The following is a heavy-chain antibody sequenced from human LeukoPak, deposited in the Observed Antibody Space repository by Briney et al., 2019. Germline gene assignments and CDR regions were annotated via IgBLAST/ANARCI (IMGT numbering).Heavy chain of an antibody. D-gene: IGHD6-13*01. CDR2: INPNSGGT. V-gene: IGHV1-2*02. Sequence: ASVKVSCKASGYTFTGYYMHWVRQAPGQGLEWMGWINPNSGGTNYAQKLQGRVTMTTDTSTSTAYMELRSLRSDDTAVYYCAREAGYSSGWFDYYYMDVWGTGTTVTIAS. CDR3: AREAGYSSGWFDYYYMDV. CDR1: GYTFTGYY. J-gene: IGHJ6*03.